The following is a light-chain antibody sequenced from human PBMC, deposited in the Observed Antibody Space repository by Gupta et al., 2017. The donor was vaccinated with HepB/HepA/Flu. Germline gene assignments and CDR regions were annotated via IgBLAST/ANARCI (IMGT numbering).Light chain of an antibody. CDR1: QGISNS. CDR3: PPSLRSPLP. CDR2: HTS. J-gene: IGKJ4*01. Sequence: DIQMTQSPSSLSASVGDRVTITCRASQGISNSLAWFQQKAGKAPRCLIYHTSSLQRGVPSPFRGSGSGPAFPLTIRCLPPDSFATYYCPPSLRSPLPFGGGTKVEIK. V-gene: IGKV1-16*01.